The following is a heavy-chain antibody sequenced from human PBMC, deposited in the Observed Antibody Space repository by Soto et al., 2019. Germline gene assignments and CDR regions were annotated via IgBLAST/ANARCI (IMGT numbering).Heavy chain of an antibody. CDR3: ARTFRFEVPAAIGAFDY. J-gene: IGHJ4*02. CDR1: GGSISSYN. Sequence: SETRSLTCTVSGGSISSYNWNWLRQPAGKGLEWIGRIYTSGSTNYNPSLKSRVTMSVDTSKNQFSLKLSSVTAADTAVYYCARTFRFEVPAAIGAFDYWGQGTLVTVSS. CDR2: IYTSGST. V-gene: IGHV4-4*07. D-gene: IGHD2-2*02.